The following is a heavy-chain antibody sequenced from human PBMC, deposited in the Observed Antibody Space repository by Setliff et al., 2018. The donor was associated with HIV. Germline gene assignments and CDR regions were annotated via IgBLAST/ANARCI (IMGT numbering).Heavy chain of an antibody. CDR3: ARVARYSYGSFES. CDR2: IYHSGST. CDR1: GGSISSYY. Sequence: PSETLSLTCTVSGGSISSYYWSWIRQPPGKGLEWIGEIYHSGSTSYNPPLKSRVTISIDTSKKQFSLRLTSVTAADTAVYYCARVARYSYGSFESWGQGTLVTVSS. V-gene: IGHV4-34*01. J-gene: IGHJ4*02. D-gene: IGHD5-18*01.